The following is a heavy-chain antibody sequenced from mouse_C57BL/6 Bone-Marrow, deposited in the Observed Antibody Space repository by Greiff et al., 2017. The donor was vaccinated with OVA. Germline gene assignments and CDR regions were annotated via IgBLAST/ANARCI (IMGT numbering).Heavy chain of an antibody. CDR2: IYPRDGST. CDR3: AREGYYYGSSYWYFDV. V-gene: IGHV1-85*01. D-gene: IGHD1-1*01. J-gene: IGHJ1*03. Sequence: QVQLQQSGPELVKPGASVKLSCKASGYTFISYDINWVKQRPGQGLEWIGWIYPRDGSTKYNEKFKGKATLTVDTSSSTAYMELHSLTSEDSAVYFCAREGYYYGSSYWYFDVWGTGTTVTVSS. CDR1: GYTFISYD.